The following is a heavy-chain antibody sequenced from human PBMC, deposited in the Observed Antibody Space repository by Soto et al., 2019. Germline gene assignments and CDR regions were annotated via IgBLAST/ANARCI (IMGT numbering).Heavy chain of an antibody. D-gene: IGHD3-16*02. V-gene: IGHV3-21*01. CDR3: MLRDYIWGSYRQTDAFDI. Sequence: EVQLVESGGGLVKPGGSLRLSCAASGFTFSSYSMNWVRQAPGKGLEWVSSISSSSSYIYYAGSVKGRFTISRDNAKNSLYLQMNSLRAEDTAVYYCMLRDYIWGSYRQTDAFDIWGQGTMVTVSS. CDR2: ISSSSSYI. J-gene: IGHJ3*02. CDR1: GFTFSSYS.